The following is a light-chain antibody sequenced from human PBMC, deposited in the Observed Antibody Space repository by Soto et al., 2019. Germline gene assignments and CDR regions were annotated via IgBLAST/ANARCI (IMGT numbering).Light chain of an antibody. CDR2: EVS. V-gene: IGLV2-14*01. J-gene: IGLJ2*01. CDR3: SSYTTSSTLVV. CDR1: SSDVGAYNY. Sequence: QSALTQPASVSGSPGQSITISCTGTSSDVGAYNYVSWFQQHPGKAPKLIIYEVSNRPSGVSNRFSGSKSGNTASLTISGLQDEDEADYYCSSYTTSSTLVVFGGGTKVTVL.